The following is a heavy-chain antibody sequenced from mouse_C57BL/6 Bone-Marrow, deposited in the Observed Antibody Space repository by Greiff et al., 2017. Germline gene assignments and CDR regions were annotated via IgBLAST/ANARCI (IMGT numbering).Heavy chain of an antibody. CDR1: GYAFTNYL. CDR2: INPGSGGT. CDR3: ARSGSYSNYFAWFAY. D-gene: IGHD2-5*01. V-gene: IGHV1-54*01. Sequence: QVQLQQSGAELVRPGTSVKVSCKASGYAFTNYLIEWVKQRPGQGLEWIGVINPGSGGTNYNEKFKGKATLTADKSSSTAYMQLSSLTSEDSAVYFCARSGSYSNYFAWFAYWGQGTLVTVSA. J-gene: IGHJ3*01.